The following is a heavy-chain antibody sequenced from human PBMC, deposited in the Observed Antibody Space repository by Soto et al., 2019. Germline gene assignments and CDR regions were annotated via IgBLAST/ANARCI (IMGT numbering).Heavy chain of an antibody. Sequence: GGSLRLSCAASGFTFSSYAMHWVRQAPGKGLEWVAVISYDGSNKYYADSVKGRFTMSRDNSKNTLYLQMNSLRAEDTAVYYCARDRNSGYDQYYYYGMDVWGQGTTVTVSS. D-gene: IGHD5-12*01. CDR1: GFTFSSYA. CDR2: ISYDGSNK. V-gene: IGHV3-30-3*01. J-gene: IGHJ6*02. CDR3: ARDRNSGYDQYYYYGMDV.